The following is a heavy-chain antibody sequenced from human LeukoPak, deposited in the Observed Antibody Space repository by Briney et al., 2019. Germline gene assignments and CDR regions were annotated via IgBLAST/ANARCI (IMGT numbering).Heavy chain of an antibody. CDR1: GFTFSSYS. V-gene: IGHV3-20*04. J-gene: IGHJ6*03. CDR2: INWNGGST. D-gene: IGHD4-11*01. Sequence: PGGSLRLSCAASGFTFSSYSMSWVRQAPGKGLEWVSGINWNGGSTGYADSVKGRFTISRDNAKNSLYLQMNSLRAEDTALYYCARGPGSNSYFYYYYYMDVWGKGTTVTVSS. CDR3: ARGPGSNSYFYYYYYMDV.